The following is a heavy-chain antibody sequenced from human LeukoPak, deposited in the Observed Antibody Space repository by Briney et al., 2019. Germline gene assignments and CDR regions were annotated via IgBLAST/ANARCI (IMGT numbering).Heavy chain of an antibody. V-gene: IGHV4-30-4*01. CDR3: ARSEYDYDSSGSRPLWYFDY. D-gene: IGHD3-22*01. CDR2: IYYSGST. Sequence: SQTLSLTFTVSGGSIISGDYDWSWIRQPPGKGLEWIGYIYYSGSTYYNPSLKSRVTISADTSKNQFSLKLRSVTAADTAVYYCARSEYDYDSSGSRPLWYFDYWGQGTLVTVSS. J-gene: IGHJ4*02. CDR1: GGSIISGDYD.